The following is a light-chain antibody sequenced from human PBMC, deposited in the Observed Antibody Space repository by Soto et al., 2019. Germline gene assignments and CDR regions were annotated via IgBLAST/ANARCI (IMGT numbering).Light chain of an antibody. J-gene: IGKJ5*01. Sequence: AIQLTQSPSSLSASVGDRVTITCRASQGISSALAWYQQKPGKAPKLLIYDASSLESGVPSRFSGSGSGTDFTLTISSLQPEYFATYYRQQFNSYPITFVQGTRLEIK. CDR2: DAS. CDR3: QQFNSYPIT. V-gene: IGKV1-13*02. CDR1: QGISSA.